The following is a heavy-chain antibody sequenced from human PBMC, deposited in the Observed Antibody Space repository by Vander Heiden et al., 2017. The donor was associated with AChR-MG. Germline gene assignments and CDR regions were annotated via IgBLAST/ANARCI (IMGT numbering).Heavy chain of an antibody. Sequence: QLQLQESGPGLVQPSETLSLTCTVSGGSISSTSYYSGWIRQPPGKGLGWIGGFYYSGSTYYNPSLKSRVTISVDTSKNQFSLKLSSVTAADTAVYDCGIGGNQLLWEYWCDPWGQGTLVTVSS. J-gene: IGHJ5*02. V-gene: IGHV4-39*01. CDR1: GGSISSTSYY. D-gene: IGHD2-2*01. CDR3: GIGGNQLLWEYWCDP. CDR2: FYYSGST.